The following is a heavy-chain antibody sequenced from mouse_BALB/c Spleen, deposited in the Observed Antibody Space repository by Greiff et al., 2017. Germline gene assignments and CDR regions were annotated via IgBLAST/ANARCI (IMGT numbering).Heavy chain of an antibody. CDR2: ISYSGST. D-gene: IGHD2-4*01. J-gene: IGHJ3*01. CDR1: GYSITSDYA. V-gene: IGHV3-2*02. Sequence: EVKLQESGPGLVKPSQSLSLTCTVTGYSITSDYAWNWIRQFPGNKLEWMGYISYSGSTSYNPSLKSRISITRDTSKNQFFLQLNSVTTEDTATYYCASMITTAWFAYWGQGTLVTVSA. CDR3: ASMITTAWFAY.